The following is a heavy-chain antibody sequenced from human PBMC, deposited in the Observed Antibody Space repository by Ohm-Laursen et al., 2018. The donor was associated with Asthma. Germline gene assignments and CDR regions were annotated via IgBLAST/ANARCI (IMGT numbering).Heavy chain of an antibody. V-gene: IGHV4-31*03. CDR2: IYYSGIT. J-gene: IGHJ6*02. D-gene: IGHD6-19*01. CDR1: GDSISSGNNY. Sequence: TLSLTCTVSGDSISSGNNYWSWIRQHPGKGLEWIGYIYYSGITYSNPSLRSRVSISVDTSKNQFSLKLSSVTAADTAVYYCARAKRQPYSSGWYGYYYYGMDVWGQGTTVTVSS. CDR3: ARAKRQPYSSGWYGYYYYGMDV.